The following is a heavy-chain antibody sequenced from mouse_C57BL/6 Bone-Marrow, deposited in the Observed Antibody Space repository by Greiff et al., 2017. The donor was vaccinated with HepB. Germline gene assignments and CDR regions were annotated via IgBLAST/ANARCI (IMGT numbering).Heavy chain of an antibody. Sequence: EVQLQQSGTVLARPGASVKMSCKTSGYTFTSYWMHWVKQRPGQGLEWIGAIYPGNSDTSYNQKFKGKAKLTAVTSASTAYMELSSLTNEDSAVYYSTRDDYDLSWFAYWGQGTLVTVSA. CDR3: TRDDYDLSWFAY. CDR1: GYTFTSYW. J-gene: IGHJ3*01. CDR2: IYPGNSDT. D-gene: IGHD2-4*01. V-gene: IGHV1-5*01.